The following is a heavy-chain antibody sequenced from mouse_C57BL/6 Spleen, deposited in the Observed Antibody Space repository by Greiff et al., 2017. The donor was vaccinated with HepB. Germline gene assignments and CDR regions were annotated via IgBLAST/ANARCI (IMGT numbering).Heavy chain of an antibody. CDR2: LNYDGSRT. CDR3: ARVKYGSSLYWYFDV. V-gene: IGHV5-16*01. J-gene: IGHJ1*03. CDR1: GFTFSDYY. D-gene: IGHD1-1*01. Sequence: DVKLVESEGGLVQPGSSMKLSCTASGFTFSDYYMAWVRQVPEKGLEWVANLNYDGSRTYYLDSLKSRFIISRDNAKNMLYLQMSSLKSEDTATYYCARVKYGSSLYWYFDVWGTGTTVTVSS.